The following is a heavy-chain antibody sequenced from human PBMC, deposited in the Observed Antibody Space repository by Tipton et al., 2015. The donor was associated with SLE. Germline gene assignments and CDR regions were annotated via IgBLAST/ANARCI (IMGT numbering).Heavy chain of an antibody. CDR3: ARPITMGGPNAFDI. CDR1: GYSISSGYY. D-gene: IGHD3-10*01. CDR2: INHSGST. Sequence: TLSLTCAVSGYSISSGYYWGWIRQPPGKGLEWIGEINHSGSTNYNPSLKSRVTISVDTFKNQFSLKLSSVTAADTAVYYCARPITMGGPNAFDIWGQGTMVTVSS. J-gene: IGHJ3*02. V-gene: IGHV4-38-2*01.